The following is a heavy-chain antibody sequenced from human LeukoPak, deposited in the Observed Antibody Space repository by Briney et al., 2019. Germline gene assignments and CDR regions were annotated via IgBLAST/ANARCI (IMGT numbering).Heavy chain of an antibody. Sequence: GGSLRLSCAASGFTFSSHWMTWVRQAPGKGLEWVANINQDGSERYYVDSVKGRFTISRDNAKNSLYLQMNSLRAEDTAVYYCVDLDSGLDYWGQGTLVTVSS. CDR1: GFTFSSHW. V-gene: IGHV3-7*03. CDR2: INQDGSER. J-gene: IGHJ4*02. CDR3: VDLDSGLDY. D-gene: IGHD6-19*01.